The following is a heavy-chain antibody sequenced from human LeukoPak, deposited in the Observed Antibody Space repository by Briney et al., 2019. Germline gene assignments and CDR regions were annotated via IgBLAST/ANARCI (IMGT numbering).Heavy chain of an antibody. V-gene: IGHV3-74*01. Sequence: GGSLRLSCAVSGFIFNNYWMHWVRQARGQGRVWVSRINSDGSSRNYADSVKGRFTISRDNAKNTLYLQMNSLRAEDTAVYYCASASSHRIAAGGDYWGQGALVTVSS. J-gene: IGHJ4*02. D-gene: IGHD6-13*01. CDR2: INSDGSSR. CDR1: GFIFNNYW. CDR3: ASASSHRIAAGGDY.